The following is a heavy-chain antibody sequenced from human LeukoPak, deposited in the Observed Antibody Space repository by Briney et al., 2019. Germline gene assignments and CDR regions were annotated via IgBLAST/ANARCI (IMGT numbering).Heavy chain of an antibody. V-gene: IGHV4-59*01. CDR2: IYYSGST. CDR3: ARVGGTNYYYYGMDV. Sequence: SETLSLTCTVSGGSISNYYWSWIRQPPGKGPEWIGYIYYSGSTNYNPSLKSRVTISVDTSKNQFSLKLSSVTAADTAVYYCARVGGTNYYYYGMDVWGQGTTVTVSS. CDR1: GGSISNYY. J-gene: IGHJ6*02. D-gene: IGHD1-26*01.